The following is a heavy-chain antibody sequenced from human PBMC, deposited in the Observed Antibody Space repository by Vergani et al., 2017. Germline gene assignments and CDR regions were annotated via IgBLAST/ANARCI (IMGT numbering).Heavy chain of an antibody. CDR2: IYPAYSDT. Sequence: EVELVQSGPEMRKPGESLKISCKGSEYSFGNYWIGGVRQMPGKGLEWMGIIYPAYSDTRYSPSFQGQVTISADKSISTAFLQWDSLKASDTALYDCARHTTYTDSWGQGTLVTVSS. CDR3: ARHTTYTDS. J-gene: IGHJ4*02. CDR1: EYSFGNYW. V-gene: IGHV5-51*01. D-gene: IGHD1-1*01.